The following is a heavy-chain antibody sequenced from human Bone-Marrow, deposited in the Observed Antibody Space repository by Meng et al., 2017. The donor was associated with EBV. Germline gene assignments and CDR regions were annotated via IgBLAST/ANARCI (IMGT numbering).Heavy chain of an antibody. CDR2: LNPMVGAP. V-gene: IGHV1-69*01. CDR1: GSPFRSDA. D-gene: IGHD3-10*01. J-gene: IGHJ4*02. CDR3: ASESGRGFTPDY. Sequence: QFQLLRSGAEVKKPGSPVKVSCRTSGSPFRSDAVSWVRQAPGQGLEWMGGLNPMVGAPHYAQKFQGRVTIIADESTSTHSMELNSLRSEDTAMYYCASESGRGFTPDYWGQGTLVTVSS.